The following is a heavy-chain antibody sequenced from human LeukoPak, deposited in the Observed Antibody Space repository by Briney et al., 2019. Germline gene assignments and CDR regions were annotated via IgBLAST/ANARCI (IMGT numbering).Heavy chain of an antibody. CDR3: ARSQDYYGSGDY. V-gene: IGHV4-61*03. CDR2: IYYTGKT. CDR1: GDSVSNGYYY. J-gene: IGHJ4*02. D-gene: IGHD3-10*01. Sequence: PETLSLTCTVSGDSVSNGYYYWSWLRQPPGKALEWIGYIYYTGKTYYNPSLEGRVTILVDTSRNHFSVKLSSVTAADTAVYYCARSQDYYGSGDYWSQGTLVTVSS.